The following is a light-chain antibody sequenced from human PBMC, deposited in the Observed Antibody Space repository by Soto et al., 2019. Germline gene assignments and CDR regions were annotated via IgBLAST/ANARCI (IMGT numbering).Light chain of an antibody. J-gene: IGKJ2*01. CDR3: QQFHTYYT. V-gene: IGKV1-5*01. CDR2: DAS. CDR1: QNINAW. Sequence: DIQMTQSPSTLSASVGDRVTITCRASQNINAWLAWYQQKPGKAPKLLISDASNLESGVSSRFSGSGYGTEFTLTISSLQPDEFATYYCQQFHTYYTFGQGTKLEIK.